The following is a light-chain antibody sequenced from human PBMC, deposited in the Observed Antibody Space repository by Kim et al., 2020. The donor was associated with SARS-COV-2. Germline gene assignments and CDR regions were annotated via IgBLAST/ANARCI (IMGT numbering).Light chain of an antibody. V-gene: IGKV1-5*03. Sequence: SASVGDRVTITCRASQSISSWLAWYQQKPGKAPKLLIYKASTLESGVPSRFRGSGSGTEFTLTISSLQPDDVAIYYCQQYDTYWTFGQGTKVYIK. CDR2: KAS. CDR1: QSISSW. CDR3: QQYDTYWT. J-gene: IGKJ1*01.